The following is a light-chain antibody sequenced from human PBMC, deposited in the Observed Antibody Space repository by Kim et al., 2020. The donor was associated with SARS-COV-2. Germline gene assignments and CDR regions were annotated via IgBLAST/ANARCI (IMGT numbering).Light chain of an antibody. V-gene: IGKV1-5*03. CDR3: QHFYEYPYT. Sequence: DIQMTQSPSTLPASIGDRVTITCRASQNINNWLAWYQQKPGRAPNLLIYKASTLESGVPSRFSGSGSGTEFTLTIDNLQPDDFGTYYCQHFYEYPYTFGQGTKLEI. CDR1: QNINNW. CDR2: KAS. J-gene: IGKJ2*01.